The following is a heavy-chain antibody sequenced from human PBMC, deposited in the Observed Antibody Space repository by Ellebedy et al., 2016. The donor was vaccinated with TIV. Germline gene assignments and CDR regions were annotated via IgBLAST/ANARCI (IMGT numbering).Heavy chain of an antibody. CDR3: GKEGEEGYYNSHFQY. J-gene: IGHJ4*02. V-gene: IGHV3-23*01. CDR2: ISGRGGST. D-gene: IGHD3-22*01. CDR1: RFSSGFSFSRYA. Sequence: PGGSLRLSCAASRFSSGFSFSRYAMGWVRQAPGKGLEWVTGISGRGGSTYYADSVTGRFTITRDNSKKTRYLQMNSLKTEETAVYYCGKEGEEGYYNSHFQYWGQGNLVTVSS.